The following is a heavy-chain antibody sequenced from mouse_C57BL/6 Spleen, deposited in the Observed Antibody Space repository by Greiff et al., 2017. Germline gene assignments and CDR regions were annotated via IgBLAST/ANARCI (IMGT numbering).Heavy chain of an antibody. V-gene: IGHV1-82*01. J-gene: IGHJ4*01. CDR3: ERFDYYAMGY. CDR1: GYAFSSSW. CDR2: IYPGDGDT. Sequence: QVQLKESGPELVKPGASVKISCKASGYAFSSSWMNWVKQRPGKGLEWIGRIYPGDGDTNYNGKFKGKATLTADKSSSTAYMQLSSLTSEDSAVYFCERFDYYAMGYWGQGTSVTVSS.